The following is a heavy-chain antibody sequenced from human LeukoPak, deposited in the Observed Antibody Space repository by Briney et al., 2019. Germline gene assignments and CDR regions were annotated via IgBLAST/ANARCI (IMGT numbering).Heavy chain of an antibody. D-gene: IGHD3-3*01. J-gene: IGHJ4*02. V-gene: IGHV7-4-1*02. CDR1: GYIFTSYA. Sequence: ASVKVSCKASGYIFTSYAINWLRQAPGQGLEWMGWINTNTGNPTYAQGFTGGFVFSLDTSVNTAQLQITSLKAEDTAVYYCARDWSAGASDYWGQGTLVTVSS. CDR2: INTNTGNP. CDR3: ARDWSAGASDY.